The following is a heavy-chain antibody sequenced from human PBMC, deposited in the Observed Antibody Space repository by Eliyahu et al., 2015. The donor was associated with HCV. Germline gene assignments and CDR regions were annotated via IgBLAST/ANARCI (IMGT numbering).Heavy chain of an antibody. CDR3: ASGGGGIAVAGTGGWFDP. CDR2: IHYSGST. CDR1: GGSXXTYH. Sequence: QVQLQESGPGLVKPSETLSLTCTVXGGSXXTYHWXWIRQPPGKGLEWIGYIHYSGSTNYNPSLKSRVTISVDTSKNQFSLNLTSVTXADTAVYYCASGGGGIAVAGTGGWFDPWGQGTLVTVSS. J-gene: IGHJ5*02. D-gene: IGHD6-19*01. V-gene: IGHV4-59*01.